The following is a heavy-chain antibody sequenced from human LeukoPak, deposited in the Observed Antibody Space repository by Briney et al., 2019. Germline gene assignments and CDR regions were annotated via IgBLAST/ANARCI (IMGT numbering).Heavy chain of an antibody. CDR2: IYYSGST. J-gene: IGHJ4*02. CDR3: ARAWFGESAYTFDY. Sequence: SETLSLTCAVFGGSFRGYYWSWIRQPPGKGLERIGYIYYSGSTNYNPSLKSRVTISVDTSRNQFSLNLSSVTAADTAVYYCARAWFGESAYTFDYWGQGTLVTVSS. CDR1: GGSFRGYY. V-gene: IGHV4-59*01. D-gene: IGHD3-10*01.